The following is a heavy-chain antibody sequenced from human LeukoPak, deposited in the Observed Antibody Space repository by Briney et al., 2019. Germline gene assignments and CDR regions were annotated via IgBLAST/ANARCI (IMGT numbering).Heavy chain of an antibody. CDR1: GFTLSNAW. J-gene: IGHJ4*02. CDR2: IKSKTDGDTT. CDR3: ARDRGYWDIVLMVYAILYYFDY. D-gene: IGHD2-8*01. Sequence: GGSLRLSCAVSGFTLSNAWMSWVRQAPGKGLEWVGRIKSKTDGDTTDYAAPVKGRFTISRDESKDTLYLQMNSLRAEDTAVYYCARDRGYWDIVLMVYAILYYFDYWGQGTLVTVSS. V-gene: IGHV3-15*01.